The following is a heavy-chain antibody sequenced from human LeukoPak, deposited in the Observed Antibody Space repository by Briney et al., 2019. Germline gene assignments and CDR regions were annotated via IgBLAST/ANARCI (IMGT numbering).Heavy chain of an antibody. J-gene: IGHJ4*02. Sequence: WGTLRLSCAASGFTFSSYTMNWVRQAPGKGLEWVSSISSSSSYIYYADSVKGRFTISRHNAKNSLFLQMNSLRAEDSAVYYCARDGSGYSDPVDSWGQGTLVTVSS. CDR3: ARDGSGYSDPVDS. D-gene: IGHD3-22*01. CDR2: ISSSSSYI. CDR1: GFTFSSYT. V-gene: IGHV3-21*01.